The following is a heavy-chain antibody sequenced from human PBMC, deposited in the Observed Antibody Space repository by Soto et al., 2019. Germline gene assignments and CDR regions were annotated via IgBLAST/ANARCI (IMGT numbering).Heavy chain of an antibody. J-gene: IGHJ4*01. Sequence: EVQEVESGGGLVQPGGSLRVSCATSGFSFSNSWMHWVRQAPGKGLVWVSNINSDGSSTNYADSVKGRFTISRDNARNTLYLQMNSLRAEDTAVYYCSRGSYGALDHWGLGILVIVSS. V-gene: IGHV3-74*01. CDR3: SRGSYGALDH. CDR1: GFSFSNSW. D-gene: IGHD4-17*01. CDR2: INSDGSST.